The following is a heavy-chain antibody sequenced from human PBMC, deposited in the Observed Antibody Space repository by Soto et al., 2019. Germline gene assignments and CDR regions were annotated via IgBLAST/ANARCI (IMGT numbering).Heavy chain of an antibody. CDR3: ARLEGLATISYYFDF. CDR2: ISFRGNT. J-gene: IGHJ4*02. CDR1: GDSINSDKYY. Sequence: QLQLQESGPGLVKPSETLSLTCSVSGDSINSDKYYWGWIRQPPGKGLGWIGSISFRGNTYYNPSLQPRVTISLDKSKSQFSLKLNSVTAADSAVYFCARLEGLATISYYFDFWGQGALVTVSS. V-gene: IGHV4-39*01. D-gene: IGHD3-9*01.